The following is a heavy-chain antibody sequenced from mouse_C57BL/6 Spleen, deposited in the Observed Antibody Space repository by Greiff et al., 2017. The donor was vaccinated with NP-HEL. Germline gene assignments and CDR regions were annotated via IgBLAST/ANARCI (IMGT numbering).Heavy chain of an antibody. CDR1: GYAFSSSW. J-gene: IGHJ3*01. CDR2: IYPGDGDT. Sequence: VQLQESGPELVKPGASVKISCKASGYAFSSSWMNWVKQRPGKGLEWIGRIYPGDGDTNYNGKFKGKATLTADKSSSTAYMQLSSLTSEDSAVYFCAAYYEAWFAYWGQGTLVTVSA. D-gene: IGHD1-1*01. V-gene: IGHV1-82*01. CDR3: AAYYEAWFAY.